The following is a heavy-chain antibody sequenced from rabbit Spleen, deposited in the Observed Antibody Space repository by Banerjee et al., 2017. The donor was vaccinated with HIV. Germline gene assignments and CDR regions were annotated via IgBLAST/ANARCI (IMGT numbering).Heavy chain of an antibody. CDR1: GFSFNSGYD. CDR3: ARDLTGVIGWNFGW. J-gene: IGHJ3*01. CDR2: IYAGSSDST. Sequence: QSLEESGGGLVKPGASLTLTCKASGFSFNSGYDMCWVRQAPGKGLEWIACIYAGSSDSTYSATWAKGRFTLSKTSSTTVTLQVTSLTAADTATYFCARDLTGVIGWNFGWWGQGTLVTVS. V-gene: IGHV1S40*01. D-gene: IGHD4-1*01.